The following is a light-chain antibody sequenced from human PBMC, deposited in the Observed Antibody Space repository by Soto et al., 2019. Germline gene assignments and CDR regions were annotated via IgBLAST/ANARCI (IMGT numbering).Light chain of an antibody. V-gene: IGKV3-15*01. CDR1: QSVSYN. J-gene: IGKJ4*01. Sequence: EIVMTQSPATLSVSPGETATLSCRASQSVSYNLAWYQQKPGQGPRLLIYGAFTRATGIPARFSGSGSGTEFNLTSGSLQSEDFAVYYCQQYKNWPPLTFGGGTKVEIK. CDR3: QQYKNWPPLT. CDR2: GAF.